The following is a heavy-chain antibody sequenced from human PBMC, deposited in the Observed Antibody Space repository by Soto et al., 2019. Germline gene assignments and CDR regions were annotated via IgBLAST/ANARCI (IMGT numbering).Heavy chain of an antibody. CDR3: AKDGGYCISTSCPNDAFDI. D-gene: IGHD2-2*01. Sequence: GGSLRLSCAASGFTFDDYAMHWVRQAPGKGLEWVSGISWNSGSIGYADSVKGRFTTSRDNAKNSLYLQMNSLRAEDTALYYCAKDGGYCISTSCPNDAFDIWGQGTMVTVSS. V-gene: IGHV3-9*01. CDR2: ISWNSGSI. CDR1: GFTFDDYA. J-gene: IGHJ3*02.